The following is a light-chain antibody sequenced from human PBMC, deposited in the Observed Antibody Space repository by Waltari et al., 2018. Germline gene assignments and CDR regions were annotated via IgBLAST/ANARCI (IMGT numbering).Light chain of an antibody. CDR3: QLLNNYPPIT. CDR2: AAS. CDR1: QAISSY. V-gene: IGKV1-9*01. J-gene: IGKJ5*01. Sequence: DIYLTQSPSFLSASVGDRVTFTCRASQAISSYLAWYQQKPGNAPKLLIYAASTLQSGVPSRFSGSGSETEFTLTISSLQPEDFATYYCQLLNNYPPITFGQGTRLEI.